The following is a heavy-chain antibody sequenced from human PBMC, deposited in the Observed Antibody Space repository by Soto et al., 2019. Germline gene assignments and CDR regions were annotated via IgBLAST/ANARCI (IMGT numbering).Heavy chain of an antibody. CDR2: IRSKASGGAT. J-gene: IGHJ4*02. V-gene: IGHV3-49*03. CDR1: GFTFGDFA. CDR3: ARDNFPRQFDY. Sequence: EVQLVESEGELVQPGRSLRLSCTTSGFTFGDFAMSWFRQASGKGLEWVGFIRSKASGGATEYDASVQGRFIISRDDSKSTAYLQMNGLKIEDTAVYFCARDNFPRQFDYWGQGTLVTVSS.